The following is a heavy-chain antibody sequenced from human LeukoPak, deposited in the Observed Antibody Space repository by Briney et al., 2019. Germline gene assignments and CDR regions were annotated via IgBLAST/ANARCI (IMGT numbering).Heavy chain of an antibody. CDR3: ARDDFESYDILTGYYRGFDY. D-gene: IGHD3-9*01. CDR1: GYTFTGYY. CDR2: INPNSGGT. Sequence: ASVKVSCKASGYTFTGYYMHWVRQAPGQGLEWMGWINPNSGGTNYAQRLQGRVTMTRDTSISTAYMELSRLRSDDTAVYYCARDDFESYDILTGYYRGFDYWGQGTLVTVSS. V-gene: IGHV1-2*02. J-gene: IGHJ4*02.